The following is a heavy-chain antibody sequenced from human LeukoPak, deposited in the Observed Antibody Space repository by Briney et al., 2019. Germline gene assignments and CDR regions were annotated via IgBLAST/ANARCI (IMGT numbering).Heavy chain of an antibody. V-gene: IGHV5-51*01. Sequence: GESLKISCKGSGYSFTNYWIGWVRQVSGKGLEWMGIIYPGDSDTRYSPSFQGQVTISADKSISTAYLQWSSLQASDTAIYYCARLDCSTTSCRFDPWGQGTLVTVSS. D-gene: IGHD2-2*01. CDR3: ARLDCSTTSCRFDP. J-gene: IGHJ5*02. CDR1: GYSFTNYW. CDR2: IYPGDSDT.